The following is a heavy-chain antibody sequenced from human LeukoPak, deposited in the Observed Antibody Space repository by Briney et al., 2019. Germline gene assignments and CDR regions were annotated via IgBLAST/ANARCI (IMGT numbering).Heavy chain of an antibody. J-gene: IGHJ6*02. V-gene: IGHV3-48*03. D-gene: IGHD4/OR15-4a*01. CDR1: GFSISTYE. Sequence: GGSLRLSCVGSGFSISTYELIWVRPAPGKGLEWVSKINVDFSVTHYTQSVKGRFTISRDNAQNSLFLQMNSLRAEDTALYYCARRVPLYGMDVWGQGNTVTVSS. CDR3: ARRVPLYGMDV. CDR2: INVDFSVT.